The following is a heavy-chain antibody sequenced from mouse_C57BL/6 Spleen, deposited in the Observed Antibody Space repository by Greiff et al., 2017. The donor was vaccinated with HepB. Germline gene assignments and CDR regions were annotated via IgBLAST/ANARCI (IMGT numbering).Heavy chain of an antibody. Sequence: EVMLVESGGGLVKPGGSLKLSCAASGFTFSSYTMSWVRQTPEKRLEWVATISGGGGNTYYPDSVKGRFTISRDNAKNTLYLQMSSLRSEDTALYYCARPSSGYFDYWGQGTTLTVSS. D-gene: IGHD3-2*02. CDR1: GFTFSSYT. J-gene: IGHJ2*01. CDR2: ISGGGGNT. CDR3: ARPSSGYFDY. V-gene: IGHV5-9*01.